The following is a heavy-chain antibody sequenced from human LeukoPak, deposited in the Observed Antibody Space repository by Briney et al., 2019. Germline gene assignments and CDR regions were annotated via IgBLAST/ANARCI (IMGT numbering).Heavy chain of an antibody. Sequence: GRSLRLSCAASGFTFSSYGMHWVRQAPGKGLEWVAFIRYDGSNKYYADSVKGRFTISRDNSKNTLYLQMNSLRAEDTAVYYCAKDGLAARWSYYYYMDVWGKGTTVTVSS. CDR2: IRYDGSNK. V-gene: IGHV3-30*02. J-gene: IGHJ6*03. CDR1: GFTFSSYG. D-gene: IGHD6-6*01. CDR3: AKDGLAARWSYYYYMDV.